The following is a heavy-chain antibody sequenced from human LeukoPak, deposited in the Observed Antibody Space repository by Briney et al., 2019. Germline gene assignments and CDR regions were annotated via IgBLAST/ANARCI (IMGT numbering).Heavy chain of an antibody. Sequence: SETLSLTCTVSVHSISSTSYYWGWIPQPPGKGLEWIGNICYSGSTYYNPSLKSQVTISVDTSKNQFSLKLSSVTAADTAVYYCARQLKPREFDYWGQGILGTVSS. CDR1: VHSISSTSYY. D-gene: IGHD1-14*01. CDR2: ICYSGST. J-gene: IGHJ4*02. CDR3: ARQLKPREFDY. V-gene: IGHV4-39*01.